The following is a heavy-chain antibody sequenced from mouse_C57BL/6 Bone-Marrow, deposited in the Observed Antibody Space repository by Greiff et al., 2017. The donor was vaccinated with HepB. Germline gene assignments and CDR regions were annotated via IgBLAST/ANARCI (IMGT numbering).Heavy chain of an antibody. Sequence: EVKLVESGGGLVKPGGSLKLSCAASGFTFSSYAMSWVRQTPEKRLEWVATISDGGSYTYYPDNVKGRFTISRHNAKNNLYLQMSHLKSEDTAMYYCATPYYGSSYFDYWGQGTTLTVSS. CDR3: ATPYYGSSYFDY. CDR1: GFTFSSYA. CDR2: ISDGGSYT. J-gene: IGHJ2*01. D-gene: IGHD1-1*01. V-gene: IGHV5-4*03.